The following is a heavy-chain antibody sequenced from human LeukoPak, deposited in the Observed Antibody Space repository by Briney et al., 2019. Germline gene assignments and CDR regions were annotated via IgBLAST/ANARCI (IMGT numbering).Heavy chain of an antibody. CDR3: ARGYCSSTSCYSGYYFDY. Sequence: ASVKVSCKVSGYTLTELSMHWVRQAPGQGLEWMGWINPNSGGTNYAQKFQGRVTMTRDTSISTAYMELSRLRSDDTAVYYCARGYCSSTSCYSGYYFDYWGQGTLVTVSS. CDR1: GYTLTELS. J-gene: IGHJ4*02. V-gene: IGHV1-2*02. D-gene: IGHD2-2*01. CDR2: INPNSGGT.